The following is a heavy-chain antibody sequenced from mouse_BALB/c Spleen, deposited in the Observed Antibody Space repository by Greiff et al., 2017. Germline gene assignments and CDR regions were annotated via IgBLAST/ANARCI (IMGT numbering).Heavy chain of an antibody. J-gene: IGHJ4*01. CDR1: GFTFSSFG. D-gene: IGHD1-1*01. V-gene: IGHV5-17*02. Sequence: DVMLVESGGGLVQPGGSRKLSCAASGFTFSSFGMHWVRQAPEKGLEWVAYISSGSSTIYYADTVKGRFTISRDNPKNTLFLQMTSLRSEDTAMYYCARGGYYDGAMDYWGQGTSVTVSS. CDR2: ISSGSSTI. CDR3: ARGGYYDGAMDY.